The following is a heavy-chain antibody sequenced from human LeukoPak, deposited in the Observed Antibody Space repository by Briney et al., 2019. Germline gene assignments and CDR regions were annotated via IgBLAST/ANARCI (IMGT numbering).Heavy chain of an antibody. V-gene: IGHV3-23*01. CDR3: AKSVVAATLVDY. CDR1: GFTFSSYG. J-gene: IGHJ4*02. CDR2: ISGSGGST. Sequence: GGSLRLSCAASGFTFSSYGMSWVRQAPGKGLEWVSAISGSGGSTYYADSVKGRFTISRDNSKNTLYLQMNSLRAEDTAVYYCAKSVVAATLVDYWGQGTLVTVSS. D-gene: IGHD2-15*01.